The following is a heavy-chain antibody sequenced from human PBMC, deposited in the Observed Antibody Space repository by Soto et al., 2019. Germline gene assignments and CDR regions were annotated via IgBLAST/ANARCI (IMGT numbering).Heavy chain of an antibody. D-gene: IGHD2-15*01. CDR2: ISWNSGSI. CDR1: GFTFDDYA. J-gene: IGHJ6*02. Sequence: EVQLVESGGGLVQPGRSLRLSCAASGFTFDDYAMRWVRQAPGKGLEWVSGISWNSGSIGYADSVKGRFTISRDNAKNSLYLQMNSLRAEDTALYYCAKDMEHCSGGSCYTGGMDVWGQGTTVTVSS. V-gene: IGHV3-9*01. CDR3: AKDMEHCSGGSCYTGGMDV.